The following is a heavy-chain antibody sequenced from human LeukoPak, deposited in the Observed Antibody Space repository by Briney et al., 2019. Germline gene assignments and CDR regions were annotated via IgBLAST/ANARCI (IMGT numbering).Heavy chain of an antibody. D-gene: IGHD6-13*01. V-gene: IGHV3-66*01. Sequence: GGSLRLSCAASGFTVSSNYMSWVRQAPGKGLEWVSVIYSGGSTYYADSVKGRFTISRDNSKNTLYLQMNSLRPEDTAVYHCARDGQQLAPGAFDMWGQGTMVTISS. J-gene: IGHJ3*02. CDR1: GFTVSSNY. CDR2: IYSGGST. CDR3: ARDGQQLAPGAFDM.